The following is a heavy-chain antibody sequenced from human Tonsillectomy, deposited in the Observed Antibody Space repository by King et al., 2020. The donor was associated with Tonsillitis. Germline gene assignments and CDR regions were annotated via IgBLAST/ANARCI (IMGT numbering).Heavy chain of an antibody. J-gene: IGHJ6*03. CDR2: IWYNGSIK. Sequence: VQLVESGGGVVQPGRSLRLSCAASGFTFSSYGMHWVRQAPGKGLEWVAVIWYNGSIKYYADSVKGRFTISRDNSRNTLYLQMNSLRAEDTAVYYCARDGPNYYYMNVWGKGTTVTVSS. V-gene: IGHV3-33*08. CDR3: ARDGPNYYYMNV. CDR1: GFTFSSYG.